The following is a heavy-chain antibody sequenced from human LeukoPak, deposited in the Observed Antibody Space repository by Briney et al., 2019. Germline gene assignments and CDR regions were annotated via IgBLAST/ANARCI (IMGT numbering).Heavy chain of an antibody. CDR2: IHHSGSA. CDR1: GGSISNDNW. D-gene: IGHD3-22*01. V-gene: IGHV4-4*02. J-gene: IGHJ4*02. Sequence: SGTLSLTCAVFGGSISNDNWWSWVRPPPGKGLEWIGGIHHSGSATYNPSLKSRVTISVDKSKNQFSLILTSVTAADTAVYYCAKNGYYSMDSWGQGILVTVSS. CDR3: AKNGYYSMDS.